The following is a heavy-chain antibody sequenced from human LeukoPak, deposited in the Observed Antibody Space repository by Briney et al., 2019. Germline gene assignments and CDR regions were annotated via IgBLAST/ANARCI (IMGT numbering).Heavy chain of an antibody. CDR1: GYIFTDYY. J-gene: IGHJ4*02. V-gene: IGHV1-2*02. CDR2: INPNSGGT. Sequence: ASVKVSCKASGYIFTDYYMHWVRQAPGQGLEWMGWINPNSGGTNYAQKFQGRVTMTRDTSISTAYMELSSLRSDDTAVYYCARGPPSITQLWVDYWGQGTLLTVSS. D-gene: IGHD1-1*01. CDR3: ARGPPSITQLWVDY.